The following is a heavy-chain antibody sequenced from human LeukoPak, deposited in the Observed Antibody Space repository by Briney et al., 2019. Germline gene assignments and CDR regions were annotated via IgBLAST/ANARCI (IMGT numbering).Heavy chain of an antibody. J-gene: IGHJ4*02. CDR3: ATLSGVPDY. CDR1: GLPFSSYR. V-gene: IGHV3-7*01. Sequence: HTGGSLRLSCEDTGLPFSSYRMNWVRQAPGKGLEWVANLETDGSHINYMDSVKDRFIISRDNAKNSVYLQMNSLRAEDLAVYYCATLSGVPDYWGQGTLVTVSS. CDR2: LETDGSHI. D-gene: IGHD3-10*01.